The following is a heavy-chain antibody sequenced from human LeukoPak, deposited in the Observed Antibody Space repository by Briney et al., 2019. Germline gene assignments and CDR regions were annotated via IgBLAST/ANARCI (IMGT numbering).Heavy chain of an antibody. V-gene: IGHV1-69*02. J-gene: IGHJ4*02. CDR3: ASFIVVVPAAII. CDR2: IIPILGIA. CDR1: GGTFISYT. Sequence: SXXVSCKASGGTFISYTISWVRQAPGQGVEWMGRIIPILGIANYAQKFQGRVTITADKSTSTAYMELSSLRSEDTAVYYCASFIVVVPAAIIWGQGTLVTVSS. D-gene: IGHD2-2*02.